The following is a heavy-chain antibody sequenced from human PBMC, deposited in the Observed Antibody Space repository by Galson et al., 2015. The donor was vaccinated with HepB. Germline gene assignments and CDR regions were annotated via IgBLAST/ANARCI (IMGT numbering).Heavy chain of an antibody. Sequence: SVKVSCKASGYTFTSYYMHWVRQAPGQGLEWMGIINPSGGSTSYAQKFQGRVTMTRDTSTSTVYMELSSLRSEDTAVYYCARDFSGYPNKGDFDYWGQGTLVTVSS. J-gene: IGHJ4*02. D-gene: IGHD3-22*01. V-gene: IGHV1-46*01. CDR2: INPSGGST. CDR1: GYTFTSYY. CDR3: ARDFSGYPNKGDFDY.